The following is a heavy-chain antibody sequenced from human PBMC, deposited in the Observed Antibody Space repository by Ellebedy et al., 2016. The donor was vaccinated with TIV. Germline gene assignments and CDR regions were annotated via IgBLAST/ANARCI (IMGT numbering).Heavy chain of an antibody. CDR3: PRARRENTVIRFGPFNWFDP. Sequence: MPSETLSLTCTVSGATVSATSYYWGWIRQSPGKGLEWIGSIYYNGTTPYNPSLKSRVTISIDTSKNYFSLKIRSVTAAETAVYYCPRARRENTVIRFGPFNWFDPWGQGTLVTVSS. CDR2: IYYNGTT. D-gene: IGHD2/OR15-2a*01. V-gene: IGHV4-39*07. J-gene: IGHJ5*02. CDR1: GATVSATSYY.